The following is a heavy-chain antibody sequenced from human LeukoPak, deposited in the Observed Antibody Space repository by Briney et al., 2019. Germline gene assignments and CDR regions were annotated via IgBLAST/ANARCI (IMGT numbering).Heavy chain of an antibody. Sequence: GGSLRLSCVASGFTFSSYSMSWVRQAPGKGLEWVSYIDTSSSTIYYADSVKGRFTISRDNAKNSLYLQMNSLRAEDTAVYYCARVGIVGARNAFDIWGQGTMVTVSS. CDR2: IDTSSSTI. CDR3: ARVGIVGARNAFDI. CDR1: GFTFSSYS. D-gene: IGHD1-26*01. J-gene: IGHJ3*02. V-gene: IGHV3-48*04.